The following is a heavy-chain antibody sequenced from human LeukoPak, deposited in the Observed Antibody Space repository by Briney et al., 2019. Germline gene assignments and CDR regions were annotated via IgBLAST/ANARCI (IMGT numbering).Heavy chain of an antibody. J-gene: IGHJ4*02. CDR1: GFTFDDYA. CDR3: AKDGNSSSWPTTYDY. V-gene: IGHV3-9*01. CDR2: ISWNSGSI. D-gene: IGHD6-13*01. Sequence: SGGSLRLSCAASGFTFDDYAMHWVRQAPGKGLEWVSGISWNSGSIGYADSVKGRFTISRDNAKNSLYLQMNSLRAEDTAWYYCAKDGNSSSWPTTYDYWGQGTLVTVSS.